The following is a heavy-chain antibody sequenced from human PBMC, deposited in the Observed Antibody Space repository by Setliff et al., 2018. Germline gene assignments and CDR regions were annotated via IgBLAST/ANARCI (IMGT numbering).Heavy chain of an antibody. CDR3: ASSCSGTSCYAGLDY. Sequence: PGGSLRLSCAASGFTFSTYRMHWVRQAPGKGLEWVAVIWYDGNNKYYADSVEGRFTISRDNSKNTLYLQMNSLRAEDTAVYYCASSCSGTSCYAGLDYWGQGTLVTVSS. CDR1: GFTFSTYR. J-gene: IGHJ4*02. V-gene: IGHV3-33*08. D-gene: IGHD2-15*01. CDR2: IWYDGNNK.